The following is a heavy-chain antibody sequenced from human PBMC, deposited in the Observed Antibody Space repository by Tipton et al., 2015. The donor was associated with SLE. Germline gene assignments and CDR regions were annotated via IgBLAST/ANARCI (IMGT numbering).Heavy chain of an antibody. CDR3: ARTHGSLYYSYMDV. CDR2: IHTTGST. Sequence: TLSLTCTVSGGSISSGSYYWGWIRQPAGKGLEWIGRIHTTGSTNYNSSLKSRVTISIDTSKNQFSLKLTSVTAADTAVYFCARTHGSLYYSYMDVWGKGTTVTVSS. J-gene: IGHJ6*03. V-gene: IGHV4-61*02. CDR1: GGSISSGSYY.